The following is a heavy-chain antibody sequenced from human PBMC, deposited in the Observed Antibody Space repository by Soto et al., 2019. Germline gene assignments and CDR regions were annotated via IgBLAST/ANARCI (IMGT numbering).Heavy chain of an antibody. CDR3: SRDEPTVAFYP. J-gene: IGHJ5*02. Sequence: QVQLQESGPGLVKPSQTLSLTCTVSGGSISSGDYYWSWIRQPPGKGLAWIGYIYYSGSTYYNPSLKSRVTISVDTSNNQFSLKLSSVTAADTAVYYWSRDEPTVAFYPWGQGTLVTVSS. CDR2: IYYSGST. V-gene: IGHV4-30-4*01. CDR1: GGSISSGDYY. D-gene: IGHD2-15*01.